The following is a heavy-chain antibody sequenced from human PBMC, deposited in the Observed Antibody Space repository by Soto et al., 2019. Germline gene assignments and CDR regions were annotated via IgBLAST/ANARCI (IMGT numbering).Heavy chain of an antibody. CDR3: ARLYHFGPDS. D-gene: IGHD3-16*01. Sequence: EVQEVESGGGLVQPGGSLRLPCTVSTFTFSNFWVGWIRQAPGKGLEWVAKINRDEAEKYYVDSVKGRFTISRDNAKNSLYLQMNSLRAEDTAMYYCARLYHFGPDSWGQGTLVTVSS. V-gene: IGHV3-7*04. CDR2: INRDEAEK. J-gene: IGHJ4*02. CDR1: TFTFSNFW.